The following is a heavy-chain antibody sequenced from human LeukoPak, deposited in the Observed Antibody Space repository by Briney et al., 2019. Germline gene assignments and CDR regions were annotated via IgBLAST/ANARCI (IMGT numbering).Heavy chain of an antibody. CDR3: AREFYYGSGSYILDY. V-gene: IGHV1-69*13. CDR1: GGTFSSYA. Sequence: SMKVSCKASGGTFSSYAISWVRQAPGQGLEWMGGIIPIFGTANYAQKFQGRVTITADESTSTAYMELSSLRSEDTAVYYCAREFYYGSGSYILDYWGQGTLVTVSS. CDR2: IIPIFGTA. J-gene: IGHJ4*02. D-gene: IGHD3-10*01.